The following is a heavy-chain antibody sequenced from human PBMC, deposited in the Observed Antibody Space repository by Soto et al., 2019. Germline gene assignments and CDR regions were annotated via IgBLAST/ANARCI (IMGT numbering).Heavy chain of an antibody. D-gene: IGHD3-10*02. CDR1: GGSISSSSYY. Sequence: PSETLSLTCTVSGGSISSSSYYWGWIRQPPGKGLEWIGSIYYSGSTYYNPSLKSRVTISVDTSKNQFSLKLSSVTAADTAVYYCARLRSLFGEFYNYYYGMDVWGQGTTVTVSS. V-gene: IGHV4-39*07. CDR3: ARLRSLFGEFYNYYYGMDV. J-gene: IGHJ6*02. CDR2: IYYSGST.